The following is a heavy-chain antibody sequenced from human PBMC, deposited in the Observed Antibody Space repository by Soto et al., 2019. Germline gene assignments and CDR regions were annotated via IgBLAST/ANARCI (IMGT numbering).Heavy chain of an antibody. CDR1: GGSISTGGYY. CDR3: ARKQAGFFYGIDY. Sequence: SDTLSLTCTVSGGSISTGGYYWSWIRQYPGKGLEWLGYIDGSGYTFYNPSLQSRLTLSMDTSKNQFSLKLSSATAADTAVYFCARKQAGFFYGIDYWGQGTLVTVSS. J-gene: IGHJ4*02. D-gene: IGHD3-3*01. CDR2: IDGSGYT. V-gene: IGHV4-31*03.